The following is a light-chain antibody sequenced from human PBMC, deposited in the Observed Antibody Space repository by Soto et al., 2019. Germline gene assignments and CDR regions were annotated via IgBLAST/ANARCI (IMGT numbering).Light chain of an antibody. CDR2: DTS. J-gene: IGLJ2*01. CDR1: TGAVTSGHY. V-gene: IGLV7-46*01. Sequence: QTVVTQEPSLTVSPGGTVTLTCGSSTGAVTSGHYPYWFQQKPGQAPRTLIYDTSNKHSWTPARFSGSLLGGKAALTLSGAQPEDEDEYYCFLVYSGGVVFGGGTQLTVL. CDR3: FLVYSGGVV.